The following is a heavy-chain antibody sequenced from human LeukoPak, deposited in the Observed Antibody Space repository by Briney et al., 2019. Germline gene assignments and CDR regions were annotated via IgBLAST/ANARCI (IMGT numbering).Heavy chain of an antibody. J-gene: IGHJ4*02. D-gene: IGHD6-25*01. Sequence: GASVTVSCKASGYTFTSYDINWVRQATGQGLEWMGWMNPNSGNTGYAQKFQGRVTMTRNTSISTAYMELSSLRSEDTAVYYCARDRRLRQTGRYYFDYWGQGTLVTVSS. CDR2: MNPNSGNT. V-gene: IGHV1-8*01. CDR1: GYTFTSYD. CDR3: ARDRRLRQTGRYYFDY.